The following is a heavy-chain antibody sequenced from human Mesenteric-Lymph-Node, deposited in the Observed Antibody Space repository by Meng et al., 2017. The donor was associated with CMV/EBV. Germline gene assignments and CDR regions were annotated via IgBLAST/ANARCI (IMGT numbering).Heavy chain of an antibody. CDR3: ARDRANGHYYYYGMDV. CDR1: GGIFISYA. J-gene: IGHJ6*02. Sequence: SVKVSCKASGGIFISYAISWVRQAPGQGLEWMGGIIPIFGTANYAQKFQGRVTITTDESTSTAYMELSSLRSEDTAVYYCARDRANGHYYYYGMDVWGQGTTVTVSS. CDR2: IIPIFGTA. V-gene: IGHV1-69*05. D-gene: IGHD2-8*01.